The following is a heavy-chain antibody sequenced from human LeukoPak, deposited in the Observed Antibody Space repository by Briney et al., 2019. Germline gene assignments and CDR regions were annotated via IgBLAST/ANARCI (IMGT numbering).Heavy chain of an antibody. CDR1: GFTFSNYG. CDR2: RSNDGRNK. V-gene: IGHV3-30*19. Sequence: GGSLRLSCAASGFTFSNYGMHWVRQAPGKGLEWVSVRSNDGRNKNYADSVRGRFTISRDNSKNGLHLQMNSLRPEDTAIYYCAREGFTSTWLYYYMDVWGKGTTVTVSS. CDR3: AREGFTSTWLYYYMDV. D-gene: IGHD6-13*01. J-gene: IGHJ6*03.